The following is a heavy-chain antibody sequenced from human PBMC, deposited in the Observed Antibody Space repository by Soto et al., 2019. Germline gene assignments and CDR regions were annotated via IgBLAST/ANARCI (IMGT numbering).Heavy chain of an antibody. D-gene: IGHD6-13*01. Sequence: QVQLQQWGAGLLKPSETLSLTCAVYGGSFSGYYWSWLRQPPVKGLEWIGEINHSGSTNYNPSLKSRVTISVDMSKNQFSPKLSSVAAADTAVYYCARGGRQQLIPTPISYKIDYWGQGTRVTVST. CDR3: ARGGRQQLIPTPISYKIDY. J-gene: IGHJ4*02. CDR1: GGSFSGYY. CDR2: INHSGST. V-gene: IGHV4-34*01.